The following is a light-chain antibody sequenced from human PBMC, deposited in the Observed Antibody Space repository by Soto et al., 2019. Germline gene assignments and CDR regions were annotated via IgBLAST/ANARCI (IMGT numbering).Light chain of an antibody. CDR1: QSVASN. CDR3: QQYNNWPPVT. V-gene: IGKV3-15*01. Sequence: EIVMTQSPATLSVSPGERATLSCRASQSVASNLAWYQQKPGQAPRLLIYGASTRATGVPAKFSGSGSGTEFTLTISGLQSEDFAVYYCQQYNNWPPVTFGGGTKVEIK. CDR2: GAS. J-gene: IGKJ4*01.